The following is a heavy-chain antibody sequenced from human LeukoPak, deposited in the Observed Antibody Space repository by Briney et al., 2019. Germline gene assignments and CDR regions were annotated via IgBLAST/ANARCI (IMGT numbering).Heavy chain of an antibody. D-gene: IGHD5-24*01. J-gene: IGHJ4*02. Sequence: GGSLRLSCAASGFRFSDYSMNWVRQAPGKGLEWISYIGIDSGNTNYADYVKGRFTISGDKAKNSVYLQMNSLRVEDTAVYYCARDYKYAFDNWGQGTLVTVSS. CDR1: GFRFSDYS. CDR3: ARDYKYAFDN. CDR2: IGIDSGNT. V-gene: IGHV3-48*01.